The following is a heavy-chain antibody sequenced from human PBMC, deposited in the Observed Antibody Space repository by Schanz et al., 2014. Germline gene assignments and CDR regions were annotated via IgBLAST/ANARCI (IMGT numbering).Heavy chain of an antibody. D-gene: IGHD2-15*01. V-gene: IGHV3-33*01. CDR1: GFAFSVYG. J-gene: IGHJ4*02. CDR3: ARDRGYCSGGSCLTIDY. CDR2: IWSDGSTK. Sequence: QVQMVESGGGVVQPGRSLRLSCAASGFAFSVYGMHWVRQAPGKGPEWVAVIWSDGSTKYYADSVKGRFTISRDNSKNTLYLHMNTLRSEDTAVYYCARDRGYCSGGSCLTIDYWGQGTLVTVSS.